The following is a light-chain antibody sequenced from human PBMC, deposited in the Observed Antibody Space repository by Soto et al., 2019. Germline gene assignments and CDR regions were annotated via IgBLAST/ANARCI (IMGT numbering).Light chain of an antibody. CDR2: DGS. Sequence: DIQMTQSPSSLSASVGDRFTITCQASQDIIKYVNWYQQKPGTAPKLLIYDGSNVQLGVPSRFSVSGSGTDFTLTISSLQPEDFATYYCQQANSFPPTFGQGTKVDI. J-gene: IGKJ1*01. CDR1: QDIIKY. V-gene: IGKV1-33*01. CDR3: QQANSFPPT.